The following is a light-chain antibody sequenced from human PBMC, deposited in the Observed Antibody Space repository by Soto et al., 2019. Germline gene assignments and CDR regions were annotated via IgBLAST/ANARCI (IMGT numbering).Light chain of an antibody. Sequence: IVSRRSSTTPSVSPGEGATLSCRASQGIGDTLAWYQHKPGQTPRLLIYDTSTRATGVPTRFSGSRSGAEFTLTINSLQSEDFAVYYCQPYNNWPLTFGGGTKVDIK. CDR1: QGIGDT. CDR2: DTS. V-gene: IGKV3-15*01. CDR3: QPYNNWPLT. J-gene: IGKJ4*01.